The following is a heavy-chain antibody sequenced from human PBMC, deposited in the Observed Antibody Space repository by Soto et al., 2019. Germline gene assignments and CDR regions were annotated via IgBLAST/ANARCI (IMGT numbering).Heavy chain of an antibody. J-gene: IGHJ4*02. CDR1: GFTFSSYA. CDR3: AVRSIAAASFDY. V-gene: IGHV3-30-3*01. Sequence: QVQLVESGGGVVQPGRSLRLSCAASGFTFSSYAMHWVRQAPGKGLEWVAVISYDGSNKYYADSVKGRFTISRDNSKNTLYLQMNSLRAEDTAVYYCAVRSIAAASFDYWGQGTLVTVSS. CDR2: ISYDGSNK. D-gene: IGHD6-13*01.